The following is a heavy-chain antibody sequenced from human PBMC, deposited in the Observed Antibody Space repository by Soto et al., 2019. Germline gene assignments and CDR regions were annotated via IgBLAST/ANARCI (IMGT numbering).Heavy chain of an antibody. D-gene: IGHD6-19*01. Sequence: PSETLSLTCTVSGGSISSYYWSWIRQPPGKGLEWIGYIYYSGSTNYNPSLKSRVTISVDTSKNQFSLKLSSVTAADTAVYYCARVAEAYYYYGMDVWGQGTTVTVSS. CDR3: ARVAEAYYYYGMDV. V-gene: IGHV4-59*01. CDR2: IYYSGST. J-gene: IGHJ6*02. CDR1: GGSISSYY.